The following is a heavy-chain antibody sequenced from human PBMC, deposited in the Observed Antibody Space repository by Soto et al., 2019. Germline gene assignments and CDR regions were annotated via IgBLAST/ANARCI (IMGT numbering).Heavy chain of an antibody. CDR1: GASMTSYH. J-gene: IGHJ5*01. CDR3: ARAGQTVSFFDF. D-gene: IGHD4-17*01. V-gene: IGHV4-59*01. CDR2: VYYNGAT. Sequence: QVQLQVSGPGLLRHSETLSLTCRVSGASMTSYHWTWIRQSPGKGLECIGNVYYNGATTYNPSLRSRVAISIDTSEKQFSLTLNSLTAADSATYFCARAGQTVSFFDFWAPGALVAISS.